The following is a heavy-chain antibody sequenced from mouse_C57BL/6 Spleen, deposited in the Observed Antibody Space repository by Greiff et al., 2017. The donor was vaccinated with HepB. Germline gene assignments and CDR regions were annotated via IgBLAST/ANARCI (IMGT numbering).Heavy chain of an antibody. CDR1: GYTFTSYT. V-gene: IGHV1-4*01. CDR2: INPSSGYT. J-gene: IGHJ1*03. D-gene: IGHD1-1*01. Sequence: VQLQESGAELARPGASVKMSCKASGYTFTSYTMHWVKQRPGQGLEWIGYINPSSGYTKYNQKFKDKATLTADKSSSTAYMQLSSLTSEDSAVYYCARFDYCGSSYWYFDVWGTGTTVTVSS. CDR3: ARFDYCGSSYWYFDV.